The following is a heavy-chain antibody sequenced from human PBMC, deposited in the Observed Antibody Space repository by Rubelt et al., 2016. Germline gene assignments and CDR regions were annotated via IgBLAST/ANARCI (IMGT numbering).Heavy chain of an antibody. CDR2: INQDASEK. V-gene: IGHV3-7*05. CDR1: GFSFSGNW. D-gene: IGHD3-22*01. Sequence: EVQLVESGGGLVQPGGSLRVSCTASGFSFSGNWMTWVRQAPGKGLEWVASINQDASEKHYVDSVWGRFTVPRDSPKNSLYLQMNSLGVEDTAVYYCARLGDNSGYVDYWGQGTLVTVSS. J-gene: IGHJ4*02. CDR3: ARLGDNSGYVDY.